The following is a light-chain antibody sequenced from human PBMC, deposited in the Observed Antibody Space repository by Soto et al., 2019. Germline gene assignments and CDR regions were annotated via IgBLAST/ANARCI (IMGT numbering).Light chain of an antibody. CDR2: LNSDGSH. CDR3: QTWGTGIGV. J-gene: IGLJ3*02. Sequence: QAVLTQSPSASASLGASVKLTCTLSSGHSSYAIAWHQQQPEKGPRYLMKLNSDGSHTKGDGIPDRFSGSSSGAERYLTISSLQSEDEADYYCQTWGTGIGVFGGGTQLIVL. V-gene: IGLV4-69*01. CDR1: SGHSSYA.